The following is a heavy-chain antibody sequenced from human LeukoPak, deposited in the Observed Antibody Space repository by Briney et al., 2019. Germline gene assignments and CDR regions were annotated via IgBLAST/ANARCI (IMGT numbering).Heavy chain of an antibody. D-gene: IGHD1-1*01. CDR3: VKDLWTGTTGYYYYGMDV. CDR1: GFTFSSYA. Sequence: GGSLRLSCSASGFTFSSYAMHWVRQAPGKGLEYVSAISSNGGSTYYADSVKGRFTISRDNSKNTLYLQMSSLRAEDTAVYYCVKDLWTGTTGYYYYGMDVWGKGTTVTVSS. CDR2: ISSNGGST. V-gene: IGHV3-64D*06. J-gene: IGHJ6*04.